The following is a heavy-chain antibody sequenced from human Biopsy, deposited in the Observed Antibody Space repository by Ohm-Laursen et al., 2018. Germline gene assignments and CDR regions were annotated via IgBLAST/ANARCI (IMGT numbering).Heavy chain of an antibody. CDR1: GFSVSSYD. CDR3: ARNVRLEMTDHSGVTTYSRYFAMDA. D-gene: IGHD1-1*01. Sequence: SLRLSCAASGFSVSSYDMNWVRQAPGKGLEWLSYISGSGTTIFYADSVKGRFFISRDDAKNSVSLEMSSLRADDTALYFCARNVRLEMTDHSGVTTYSRYFAMDAWGRGTTVTVSS. CDR2: ISGSGTTI. V-gene: IGHV3-48*03. J-gene: IGHJ6*02.